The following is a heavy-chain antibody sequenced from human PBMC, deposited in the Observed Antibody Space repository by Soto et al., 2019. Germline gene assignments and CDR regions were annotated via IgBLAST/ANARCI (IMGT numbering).Heavy chain of an antibody. CDR3: AKDPGTFQYSSGWSPYMDV. D-gene: IGHD6-19*01. CDR1: GFTFSNYA. J-gene: IGHJ6*02. V-gene: IGHV3-23*01. CDR2: ISDSGDNT. Sequence: PGGSLRLSCAASGFTFSNYAMNWVRRAPGKGLEWVSGISDSGDNTFYADSVRGRFTVSRDNSKNTLYLQMDSLRAEDTAVFYCAKDPGTFQYSSGWSPYMDVWGQGTTVTVSS.